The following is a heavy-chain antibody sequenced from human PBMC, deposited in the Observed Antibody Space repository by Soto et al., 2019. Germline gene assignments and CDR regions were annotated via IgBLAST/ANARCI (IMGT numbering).Heavy chain of an antibody. V-gene: IGHV3-23*01. CDR1: GFTFSNYD. CDR2: ISKNGGNK. D-gene: IGHD7-27*01. Sequence: EVQLSESGGGLVQPGGSLRLSCAASGFTFSNYDMSWVRQAPGKGLEWVSGISKNGGNKWYADTAKGRFTISRDNSKNTPFLQMISLRPDDTAVYYCAQRGGNDYWGGFDYWGPGTLVTVSS. J-gene: IGHJ4*02. CDR3: AQRGGNDYWGGFDY.